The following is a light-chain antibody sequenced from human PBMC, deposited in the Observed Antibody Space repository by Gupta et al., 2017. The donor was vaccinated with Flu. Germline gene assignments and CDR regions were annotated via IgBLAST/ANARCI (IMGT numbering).Light chain of an antibody. Sequence: SSVLPPPPSVSVAPGQPARITCGGENIAVKSVHWAQQRPCQAPVLVIYDDRERPAGSPGRLSGFKAGNTSTLTIARVETGEEADYYGTGGERDRDSNVVLEGGTKRTVL. CDR3: TGGERDRDSNVV. V-gene: IGLV3-21*02. CDR1: NIAVKS. J-gene: IGLJ2*01. CDR2: DDR.